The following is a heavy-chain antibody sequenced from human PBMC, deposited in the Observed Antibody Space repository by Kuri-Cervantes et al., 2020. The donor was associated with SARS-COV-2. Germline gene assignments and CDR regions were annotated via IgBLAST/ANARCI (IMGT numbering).Heavy chain of an antibody. CDR3: ARDMHPPPRHIVVVTAIHWFDP. V-gene: IGHV3-48*01. J-gene: IGHJ5*02. Sequence: GGSLRLSCAASGFTFNSYAMHWVRQAPGKGLEWVSYISSSGSTIYYADSVKGRFTISRDNSKNTLYLQMNSLRAEDTAVYYCARDMHPPPRHIVVVTAIHWFDPWGQGTLV. D-gene: IGHD2-21*02. CDR1: GFTFNSYA. CDR2: ISSSGSTI.